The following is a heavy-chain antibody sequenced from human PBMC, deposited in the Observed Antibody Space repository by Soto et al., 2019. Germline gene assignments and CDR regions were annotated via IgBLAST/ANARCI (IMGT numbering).Heavy chain of an antibody. D-gene: IGHD3-10*01. CDR1: GFTFSNFN. V-gene: IGHV3-21*01. CDR3: ATDPGGAST. CDR2: ITTGSSYE. Sequence: GGSLRLSCVASGFTFSNFNMNWVRQAPGKGLEWVASITTGSSYEYYADSMKGRLTISRDDAKKSLYLQMGSLRAEDTAVYYCATDPGGASTWGQGTLVTVSS. J-gene: IGHJ1*01.